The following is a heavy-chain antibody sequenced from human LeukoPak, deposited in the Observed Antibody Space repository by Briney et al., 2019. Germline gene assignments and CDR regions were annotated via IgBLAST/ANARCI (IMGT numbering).Heavy chain of an antibody. V-gene: IGHV3-21*01. D-gene: IGHD6-19*01. CDR1: GFTFSRDS. Sequence: GGSLRLSCAASGFTFSRDSMKWVSQAPGRGREWVSYIRRSRRYIYYADSVKRRFTISRDNAKTSLYLQMNRLRAEATAVYYCARGDSSGWYVPYYFDYWGQGTLVTVSS. J-gene: IGHJ4*02. CDR3: ARGDSSGWYVPYYFDY. CDR2: IRRSRRYI.